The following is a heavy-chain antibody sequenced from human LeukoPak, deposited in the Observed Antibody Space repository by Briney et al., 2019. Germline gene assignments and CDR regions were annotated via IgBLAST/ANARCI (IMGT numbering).Heavy chain of an antibody. J-gene: IGHJ4*02. CDR2: ITSSSSYI. D-gene: IGHD3-22*01. V-gene: IGHV3-21*01. CDR3: ARHVVAVGFDY. CDR1: GFTFSSFG. Sequence: GGSLRLSCAASGFTFSSFGMNWVRQAPGKGLEWVSSITSSSSYIYYADSIKGQFTISRDNAKNSLYLQMNSLRAEDTAVYYCARHVVAVGFDYWGQGTLVTVSS.